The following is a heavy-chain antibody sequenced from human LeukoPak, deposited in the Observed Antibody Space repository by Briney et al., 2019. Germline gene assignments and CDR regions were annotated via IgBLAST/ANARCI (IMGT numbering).Heavy chain of an antibody. Sequence: GGFLRLSCAASGFTLSDYYMSWIRQAPGKGLEWVSYISSSGSTIYYADSVKGRFTISRDNAKNSLYLQMNSLRAEDTAVYYCAKDYGSGSYIFDYWGQGTLVTVSS. CDR2: ISSSGSTI. CDR1: GFTLSDYY. CDR3: AKDYGSGSYIFDY. J-gene: IGHJ4*02. V-gene: IGHV3-11*01. D-gene: IGHD3-10*01.